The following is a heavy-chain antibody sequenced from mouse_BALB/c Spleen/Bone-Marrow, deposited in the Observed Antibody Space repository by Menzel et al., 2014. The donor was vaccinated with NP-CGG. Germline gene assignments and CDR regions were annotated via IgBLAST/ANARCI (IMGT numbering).Heavy chain of an antibody. CDR2: IHYSGST. Sequence: DVKLVESGPDLVKPSQSLSLTCTVTGYSITSGYSWHWIRQSPGDKLEWMGYIHYSGSTNYNPSLKSRISITRDTSKNQCFLQLNSVTTEDTATYYCARREWLRRDYAMDYWGQGTSVTVSS. D-gene: IGHD2-2*01. J-gene: IGHJ4*01. CDR3: ARREWLRRDYAMDY. CDR1: GYSITSGYS. V-gene: IGHV3-1*02.